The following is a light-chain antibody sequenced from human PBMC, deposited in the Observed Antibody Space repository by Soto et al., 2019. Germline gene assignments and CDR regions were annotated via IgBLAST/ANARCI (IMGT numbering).Light chain of an antibody. Sequence: EIVMTPSPATLSVSPGERTTLSFRALQSVSSNLAWYQQKPGQAPRLLIYGASTRATGIPARFSGSGSGTEFTLTISSLQSEDFAVYYCQQRRSWPPTITFGQGTRLEIK. CDR2: GAS. J-gene: IGKJ5*01. CDR3: QQRRSWPPTIT. V-gene: IGKV3-15*01. CDR1: QSVSSN.